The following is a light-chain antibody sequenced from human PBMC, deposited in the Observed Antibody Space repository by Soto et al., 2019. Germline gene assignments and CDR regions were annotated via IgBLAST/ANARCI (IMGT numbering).Light chain of an antibody. J-gene: IGLJ3*02. Sequence: QSALTQPPSVSGAPGQRVTIACTGTSTNIGAGYDVHWYQQVPGTAPKLLIYGNGNRPSGVPDRFSASKFGTSASLAIAGVQADDEADYYCQSYDNRLTVSVFGGGTKLTVL. CDR2: GNG. CDR1: STNIGAGYD. CDR3: QSYDNRLTVSV. V-gene: IGLV1-40*01.